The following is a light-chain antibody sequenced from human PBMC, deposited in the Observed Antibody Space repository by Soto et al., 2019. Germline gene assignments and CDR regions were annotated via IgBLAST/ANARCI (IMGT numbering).Light chain of an antibody. V-gene: IGLV1-44*01. Sequence: QSVLTQPPSVSGTPGQRVTISCSGSSSNIGSNTVNWYQQFPGTAPRLLIYSSYQRPSGVPDRFSGSQSGTSASLAISGLQSEDEADYYCATWDDGVFVFGIGTKATVL. J-gene: IGLJ1*01. CDR2: SSY. CDR1: SSNIGSNT. CDR3: ATWDDGVFV.